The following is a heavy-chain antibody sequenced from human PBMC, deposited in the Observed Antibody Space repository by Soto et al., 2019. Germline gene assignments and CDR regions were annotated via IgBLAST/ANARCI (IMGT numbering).Heavy chain of an antibody. CDR3: ASGYPLWPPYFYYYMDV. D-gene: IGHD5-18*01. CDR1: GFTLNTYG. CDR2: SWYDGTNK. Sequence: GGSLRLSCAASGFTLNTYGMYWVRQAPGKGLEWVAVSWYDGTNKDYADSVKGRFTISRDNSRNTLYLQMNSLRAEDTAVYYCASGYPLWPPYFYYYMDVWGQGTAVTVSS. V-gene: IGHV3-33*07. J-gene: IGHJ6*03.